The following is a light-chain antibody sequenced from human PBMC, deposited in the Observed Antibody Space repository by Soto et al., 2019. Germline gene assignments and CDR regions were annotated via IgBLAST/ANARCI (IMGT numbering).Light chain of an antibody. Sequence: QSALTQPASVSGSPGQSITVSCTGTSRDVGNYNVVSWYQQHPGKAPKVIIYDVSNRPSGVSDRFSASKSGNTASLTISGLQTEDEAVYFCSSYTSGSVLYGGGTKLTVL. V-gene: IGLV2-14*01. CDR2: DVS. CDR3: SSYTSGSVL. J-gene: IGLJ3*02. CDR1: SRDVGNYNV.